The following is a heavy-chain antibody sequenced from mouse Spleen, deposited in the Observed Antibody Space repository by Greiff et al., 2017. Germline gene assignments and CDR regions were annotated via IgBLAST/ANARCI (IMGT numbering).Heavy chain of an antibody. CDR3: ARDYGSSYFDY. V-gene: IGHV1-55*01. Sequence: QVQLQPGAELVKPGASVKMSCKASGYTFTSYWITWVKQRPGQGLEWIGDIYPGSGSTNYNEKFKSKATLTVDTSSSTAYMQLSSLTSEDSAVYYCARDYGSSYFDYWGQGTTLTVSS. D-gene: IGHD1-1*01. J-gene: IGHJ2*01. CDR2: IYPGSGST. CDR1: GYTFTSYW.